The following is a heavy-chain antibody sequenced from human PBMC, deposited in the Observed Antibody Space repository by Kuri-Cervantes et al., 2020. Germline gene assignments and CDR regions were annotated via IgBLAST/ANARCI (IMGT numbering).Heavy chain of an antibody. Sequence: GGSLRLSCAASGFTFSSHWMSWVRQAPGKGLEWVAVISYDGSNKYYADSVKGRFTISRDNSKNTLYLQMNSLRAEDTAVYYCARDGVRKVRGVIHYYGMDVWGQGTTVTVSS. V-gene: IGHV3-30-3*01. CDR1: GFTFSSHW. CDR2: ISYDGSNK. J-gene: IGHJ6*02. CDR3: ARDGVRKVRGVIHYYGMDV. D-gene: IGHD3-10*01.